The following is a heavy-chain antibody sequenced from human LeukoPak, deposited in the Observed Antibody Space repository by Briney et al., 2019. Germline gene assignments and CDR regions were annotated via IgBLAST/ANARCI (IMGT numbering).Heavy chain of an antibody. J-gene: IGHJ4*02. V-gene: IGHV3-11*04. CDR3: ARDMYYDILTGYADFDY. D-gene: IGHD3-9*01. Sequence: GGSLRLSCAASGFTFSDYYMSWIRQAPGKGLEWVSYISSSGSTIYYADSVKGRFTISRDNSKNTLYLQMNSLRAEDTAVYYCARDMYYDILTGYADFDYWGQGTLVTVSS. CDR1: GFTFSDYY. CDR2: ISSSGSTI.